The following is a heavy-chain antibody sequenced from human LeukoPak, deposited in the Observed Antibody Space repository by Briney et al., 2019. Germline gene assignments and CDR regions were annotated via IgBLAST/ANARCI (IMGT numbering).Heavy chain of an antibody. J-gene: IGHJ4*02. Sequence: PSETLSLTCTVSGDSISSYYWSWIRQPPGKGLEWIGYIYYIGSTSYNPSLKSRVTISVDTSKNQFSLKLSSVTAADTAVYYCARGGHYDILTGYYPLHYFDYWGQGTLVTVSS. V-gene: IGHV4-59*01. CDR1: GDSISSYY. CDR2: IYYIGST. D-gene: IGHD3-9*01. CDR3: ARGGHYDILTGYYPLHYFDY.